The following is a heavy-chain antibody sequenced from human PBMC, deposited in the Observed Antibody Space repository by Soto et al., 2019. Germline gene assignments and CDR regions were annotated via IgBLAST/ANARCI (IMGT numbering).Heavy chain of an antibody. CDR1: GYSFTRHD. CDR3: ARGAYNDYSHWFDP. J-gene: IGHJ5*02. V-gene: IGHV1-8*01. Sequence: QMQLVQSGAEVRKPGASVRVSCKATGYSFTRHDINWLRQAAGQGLEWMGWMNPNSGNAVYAQKFQGRVTMTRNNSITTAYMEVTSLKSEDTAVYFCARGAYNDYSHWFDPWGQGTLVTVSS. CDR2: MNPNSGNA. D-gene: IGHD4-4*01.